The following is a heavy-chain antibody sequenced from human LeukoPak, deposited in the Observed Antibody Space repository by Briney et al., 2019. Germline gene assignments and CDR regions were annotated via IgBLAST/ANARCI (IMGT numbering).Heavy chain of an antibody. CDR2: IWYDGSNK. D-gene: IGHD3-10*01. Sequence: GGSLRLSCAASGFTFSSYGMHWVRQAPGKGLEWVAVIWYDGSNKYYADSVKGRFTISRDNSKNTLYLQMNSLRAEDTAVYYCARDPTSGYYGPGSLDYWGQGTLVTVSS. CDR3: ARDPTSGYYGPGSLDY. J-gene: IGHJ4*02. V-gene: IGHV3-33*01. CDR1: GFTFSSYG.